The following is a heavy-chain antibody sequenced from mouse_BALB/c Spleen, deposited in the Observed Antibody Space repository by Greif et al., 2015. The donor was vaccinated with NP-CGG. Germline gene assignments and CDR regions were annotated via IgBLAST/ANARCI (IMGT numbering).Heavy chain of an antibody. CDR3: ARDRGYRYDDYAMDY. CDR1: GFSLTSYG. D-gene: IGHD2-14*01. V-gene: IGHV2-9*02. J-gene: IGHJ4*01. CDR2: IWAGGST. Sequence: VKLVESGPGLVAPSQSLSITCTVSGFSLTSYGVHWVRQPPGKGLEWLGVIWAGGSTNYNSALMSRLSISKDNSKSQVFLKMNSLQTDDTAMYYCARDRGYRYDDYAMDYWGQGTSVTVSS.